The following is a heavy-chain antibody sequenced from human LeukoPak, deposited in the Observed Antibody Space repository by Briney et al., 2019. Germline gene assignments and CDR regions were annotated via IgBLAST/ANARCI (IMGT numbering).Heavy chain of an antibody. J-gene: IGHJ3*02. D-gene: IGHD3-10*01. CDR1: GFTFSSYW. CDR3: AREEFAPTRDDAFDI. V-gene: IGHV3-7*01. Sequence: GGSLRLSCAASGFTFSSYWMSWVRQAPGRGLEWVANIKQDGSEKYYVDSVKGRFTISRDNAKNSLYLQMNSLRAEDTAVYYCAREEFAPTRDDAFDIWGQGTMVTVSS. CDR2: IKQDGSEK.